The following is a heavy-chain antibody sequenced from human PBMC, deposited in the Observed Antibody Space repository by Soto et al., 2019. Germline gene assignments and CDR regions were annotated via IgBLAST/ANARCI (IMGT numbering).Heavy chain of an antibody. D-gene: IGHD3-3*01. CDR1: GFTFSSYS. CDR3: ASQVRSSRDY. CDR2: ISSSSSYI. J-gene: IGHJ4*02. V-gene: IGHV3-21*01. Sequence: EVQLVESGGGLVKPGGSLRLSCAASGFTFSSYSMNWVRQAPGKGLEWVSFISSSSSYIYYADSVKGRFTISRDNAKNSLYLQMNSLRAEDTAVYYCASQVRSSRDYWGQGTLVTVSS.